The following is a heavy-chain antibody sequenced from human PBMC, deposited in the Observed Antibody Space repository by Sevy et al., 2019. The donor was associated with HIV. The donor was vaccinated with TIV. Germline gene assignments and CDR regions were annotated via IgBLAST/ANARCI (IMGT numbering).Heavy chain of an antibody. D-gene: IGHD2-21*02. V-gene: IGHV3-30*01. Sequence: GGSLRLSCADSVFTFIDYAMHWVRQAPGKGLEWVAVISDDGSKTYYADSVNGRFTISRDNSKNTLYLQMNSLRADDTAVYYCARGRVTSHYFDYWGQGTLVTVSS. CDR2: ISDDGSKT. CDR3: ARGRVTSHYFDY. CDR1: VFTFIDYA. J-gene: IGHJ4*02.